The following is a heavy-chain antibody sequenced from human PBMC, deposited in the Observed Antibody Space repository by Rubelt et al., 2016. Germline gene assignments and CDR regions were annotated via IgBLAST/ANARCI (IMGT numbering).Heavy chain of an antibody. CDR3: ADLSGWYDDDAFDI. D-gene: IGHD6-19*01. J-gene: IGHJ3*02. V-gene: IGHV3-30*04. Sequence: RLSCAASGFTFSSYAMHWVRQAPGKGLEWVAVISYDGSNKYYADSVKGRFTISRDNSKNTLYLQMNSLRAEDTAVYYCADLSGWYDDDAFDIWGQGTMVTVSS. CDR1: GFTFSSYA. CDR2: ISYDGSNK.